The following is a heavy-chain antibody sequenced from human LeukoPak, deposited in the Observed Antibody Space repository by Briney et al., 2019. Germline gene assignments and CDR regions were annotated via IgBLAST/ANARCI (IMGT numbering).Heavy chain of an antibody. CDR1: GGSISTYH. J-gene: IGHJ3*02. CDR3: ARELASAFDI. Sequence: SETLSLTCTVSGGSISTYHWSWIRQPPGEGREWIGYFYYNGDTNYSPSLKSRFVISADTSQNPLSLLVRSVTAADTALYYCARELASAFDIWGQGIMVIVSS. D-gene: IGHD3-3*02. V-gene: IGHV4-59*01. CDR2: FYYNGDT.